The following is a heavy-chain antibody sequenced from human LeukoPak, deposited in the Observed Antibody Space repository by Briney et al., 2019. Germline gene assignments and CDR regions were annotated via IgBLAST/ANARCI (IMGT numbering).Heavy chain of an antibody. CDR3: ASSSDFGMVVVIEY. J-gene: IGHJ4*02. CDR2: IYYSGST. V-gene: IGHV4-39*01. D-gene: IGHD3-22*01. Sequence: PSETLSLTCTVSGGSISSSSYYWGWIRQPPGKGLEWIGSIYYSGSTYYNPSLKSRVTISVDTSKNQFSLKLSSVTAADTAVYYCASSSDFGMVVVIEYWGQGTLVTVSS. CDR1: GGSISSSSYY.